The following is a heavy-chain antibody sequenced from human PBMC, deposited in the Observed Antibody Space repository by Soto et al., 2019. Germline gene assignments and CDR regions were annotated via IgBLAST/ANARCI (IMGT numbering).Heavy chain of an antibody. CDR3: ARGRYGDY. Sequence: QVHLVQSGAEVKKPGASVKVSCKGSGYTFTTYGITCVRQAPGQGLEWMGWISAHNGNTNYAQKLQGRVTVTRDTSTSTAYMELRRLRSDDTAVYYCARGRYGDYWGQGALVTVSS. D-gene: IGHD1-1*01. V-gene: IGHV1-18*01. J-gene: IGHJ4*02. CDR1: GYTFTTYG. CDR2: ISAHNGNT.